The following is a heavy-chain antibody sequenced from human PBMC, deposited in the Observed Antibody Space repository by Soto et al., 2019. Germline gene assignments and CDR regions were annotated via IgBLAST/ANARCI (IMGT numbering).Heavy chain of an antibody. D-gene: IGHD3-22*01. Sequence: GESLKISCKGSGYSFTSYWIGWVRQMPGKGLEWMGIIYPGDSDTRYSPSFQGQVTISADKSISTAYLQWSSLKASDTAVYYCAKYYYDSSGYWYFDYWGQGTLVTVSS. CDR3: AKYYYDSSGYWYFDY. J-gene: IGHJ4*02. V-gene: IGHV5-51*01. CDR1: GYSFTSYW. CDR2: IYPGDSDT.